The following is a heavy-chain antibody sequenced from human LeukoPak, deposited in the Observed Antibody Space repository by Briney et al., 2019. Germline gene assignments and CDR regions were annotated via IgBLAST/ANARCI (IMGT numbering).Heavy chain of an antibody. Sequence: SETLSLTCTVSGGSISSYYWSWIRQPPGKGPEWIGYIYYSGSTNYNPSLKSRVTISVDTSKNQFSLKLSSVTAADTAVYYCARVGPYNWFDPWGQGTLVTVSS. CDR1: GGSISSYY. CDR3: ARVGPYNWFDP. J-gene: IGHJ5*02. CDR2: IYYSGST. V-gene: IGHV4-59*01.